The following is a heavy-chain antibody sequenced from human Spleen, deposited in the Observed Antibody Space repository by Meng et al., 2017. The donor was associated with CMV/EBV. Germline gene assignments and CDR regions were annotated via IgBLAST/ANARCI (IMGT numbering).Heavy chain of an antibody. V-gene: IGHV4-34*01. CDR1: GGSFSGYY. Sequence: SETLSLTCAVYGGSFSGYYWSWIRQPPGKGLEWIGEINHSGSTNYNPSLKSRVTISVDTSKNQFSLKLSSVTAADTAVYYCARDNRLIMGVVLTNYFDYWGQGTLVTVSS. CDR3: ARDNRLIMGVVLTNYFDY. J-gene: IGHJ4*02. CDR2: INHSGST. D-gene: IGHD3-22*01.